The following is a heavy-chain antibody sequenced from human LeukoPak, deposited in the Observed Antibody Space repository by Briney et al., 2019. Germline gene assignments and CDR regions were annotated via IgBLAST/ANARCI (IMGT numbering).Heavy chain of an antibody. CDR2: MNHDGSEK. V-gene: IGHV3-7*01. CDR3: ARYFFDSYTSSFRFDS. Sequence: GGSLRLSCAASGFTFTSYWVSWVRQAPGKGLEWVANMNHDGSEKYQIDSVKGRFTISRDNAKNSLYLQMNSLRVEDTAIYYCARYFFDSYTSSFRFDSWGQGTLVTVSS. D-gene: IGHD3-16*01. CDR1: GFTFTSYW. J-gene: IGHJ5*01.